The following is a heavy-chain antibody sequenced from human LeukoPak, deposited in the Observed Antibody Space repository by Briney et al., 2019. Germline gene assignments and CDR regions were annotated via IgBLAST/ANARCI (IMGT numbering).Heavy chain of an antibody. CDR1: GFTFSSYS. D-gene: IGHD5-12*01. V-gene: IGHV3-21*01. J-gene: IGHJ4*02. CDR3: ARDRNSGYSGYAFDC. CDR2: ISTSSSYI. Sequence: GGSLRLSCAASGFTFSSYSMNWVRQAPGKGLGWVSSISTSSSYIYYADSVKGRFTISRDNAKNSLYLQVNSLRAEDTAVYYCARDRNSGYSGYAFDCWGQGTLVTVSS.